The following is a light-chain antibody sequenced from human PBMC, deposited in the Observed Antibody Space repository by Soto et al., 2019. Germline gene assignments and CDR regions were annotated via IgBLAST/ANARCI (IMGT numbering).Light chain of an antibody. V-gene: IGKV3-15*01. CDR3: QHYGGSPLVT. CDR2: GAS. Sequence: EILMTQSPATLSVSPGERATLSCRASQSVSSNLAWYQQKPGQAPRLLIYGASTRATGIPARFSGSGSGTDFTLTISRLEPEDFAVYYCQHYGGSPLVTFGQGTRLDI. CDR1: QSVSSN. J-gene: IGKJ5*01.